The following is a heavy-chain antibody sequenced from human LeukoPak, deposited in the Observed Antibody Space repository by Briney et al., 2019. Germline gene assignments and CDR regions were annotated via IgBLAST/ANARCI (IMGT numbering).Heavy chain of an antibody. J-gene: IGHJ1*01. CDR1: GGSISSSSYY. CDR2: IYYSGST. Sequence: PSETLSLTCTVSGGSISSSSYYWGWIRQPPGKGLEWIGSIYYSGSTYYNPSLKSRVTISVDTSKNQFSLKLSSVTAADTAVYYCAGSYYSDSSGYYFLGYFQHWGQGTLVTVSS. CDR3: AGSYYSDSSGYYFLGYFQH. D-gene: IGHD3-22*01. V-gene: IGHV4-39*01.